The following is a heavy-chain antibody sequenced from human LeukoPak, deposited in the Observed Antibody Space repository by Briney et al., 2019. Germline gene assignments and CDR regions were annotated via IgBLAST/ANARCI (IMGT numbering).Heavy chain of an antibody. J-gene: IGHJ5*02. CDR3: ARQYSSDPKLDP. V-gene: IGHV1-69*04. Sequence: SVKVFCKASGGTFSSYAISWVRQAPGQGLEWMGRIIPILGIANYAQKFQGRVTITADKSTSTAYMELSSLRSEDTAVYYCARQYSSDPKLDPWGQGILVTVSS. D-gene: IGHD6-19*01. CDR2: IIPILGIA. CDR1: GGTFSSYA.